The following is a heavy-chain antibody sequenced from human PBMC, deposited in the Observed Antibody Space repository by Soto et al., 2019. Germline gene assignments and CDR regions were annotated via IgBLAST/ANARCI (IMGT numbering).Heavy chain of an antibody. CDR3: ARILFGRSVAGGYFYMDV. Sequence: HVALKESGPVLVKPTETLTLTCTVSGFSLSNGKVGVRWIRQPPGKALEWLAHIFSNDEKSYRTSLKSSLTISEDTSNSQVVLTMTNVDPVDTATYYCARILFGRSVAGGYFYMDVWGKGTTVTVSS. J-gene: IGHJ6*03. V-gene: IGHV2-26*01. D-gene: IGHD6-19*01. CDR2: IFSNDEK. CDR1: GFSLSNGKVG.